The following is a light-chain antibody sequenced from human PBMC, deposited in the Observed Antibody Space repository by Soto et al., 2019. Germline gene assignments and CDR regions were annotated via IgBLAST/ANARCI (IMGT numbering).Light chain of an antibody. CDR3: QSYDSSLRGVL. J-gene: IGLJ2*01. Sequence: QSVLTQPPSVSGAPGQRVTISCTGSSSNIGAGYNVHWYQQLPGTAPKLLIYGDIDRPSRVPDRFSGSKSGTSASLAITGLQAEDEADYYCQSYDSSLRGVLFGGGTKLTVL. CDR2: GDI. V-gene: IGLV1-40*01. CDR1: SSNIGAGYN.